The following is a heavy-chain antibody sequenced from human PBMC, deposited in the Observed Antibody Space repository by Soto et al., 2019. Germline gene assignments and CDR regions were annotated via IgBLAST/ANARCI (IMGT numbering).Heavy chain of an antibody. Sequence: QVQLVQSGAEVKKPGSSVKVSCKASGGTFSSYAINWGRQAPGQGREWMGGIIPIFGTSNYAQKFQGRVTNTADSATSPAYMEMRSARPAGSATYCCARARSCITTRGCGAVSDYCGGMAVWGPGTTVTVSS. V-gene: IGHV1-69*06. CDR3: ARARSCITTRGCGAVSDYCGGMAV. CDR1: GGTFSSYA. CDR2: IIPIFGTS. J-gene: IGHJ6*02. D-gene: IGHD3-3*01.